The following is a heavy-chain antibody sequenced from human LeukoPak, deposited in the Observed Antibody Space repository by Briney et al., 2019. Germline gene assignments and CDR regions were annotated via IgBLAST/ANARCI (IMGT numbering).Heavy chain of an antibody. CDR2: INPNSGGT. D-gene: IGHD2-8*01. Sequence: ASVKVSCKASGYTFTGYYMHWVRQAPGQGLEWMGWINPNSGGTNYAQKFQGRVTMTRNTSISTAYMELSSLRSEDTAVYYCARGRYIVLMVYVSSSSPTPNWFDPWGQGTLVTVSS. CDR3: ARGRYIVLMVYVSSSSPTPNWFDP. CDR1: GYTFTGYY. V-gene: IGHV1-2*02. J-gene: IGHJ5*02.